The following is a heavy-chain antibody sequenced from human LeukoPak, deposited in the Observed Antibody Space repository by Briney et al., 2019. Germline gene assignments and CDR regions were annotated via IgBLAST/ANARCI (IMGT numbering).Heavy chain of an antibody. V-gene: IGHV4-4*07. D-gene: IGHD2-15*01. Sequence: SETLSLTCTVSGGSISDYYWSWIRQPAGKGLEWIGHIYSSGSTYYNPSLKSRVTMSVDMSKNQFSLKLSSVTAADTAVYYCARDFPHGSGRYFDEGMDVWGQGTTVTVSS. J-gene: IGHJ6*02. CDR2: IYSSGST. CDR1: GGSISDYY. CDR3: ARDFPHGSGRYFDEGMDV.